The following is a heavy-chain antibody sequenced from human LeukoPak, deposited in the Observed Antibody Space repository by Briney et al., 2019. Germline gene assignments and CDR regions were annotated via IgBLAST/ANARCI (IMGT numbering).Heavy chain of an antibody. CDR3: ARDRFGTEKWVSNRLLPHWFDP. CDR2: IRYDGSNK. CDR1: GFTFSSYG. V-gene: IGHV3-30*02. Sequence: GGSLRLSCAASGFTFSSYGMHWVRQAPGKGLEWVAFIRYDGSNKYYADSVKGRFTISRDNSKNTLYLQMGSLRAEDMAVYYCARDRFGTEKWVSNRLLPHWFDPWGQGTLVTVSS. D-gene: IGHD1-14*01. J-gene: IGHJ5*02.